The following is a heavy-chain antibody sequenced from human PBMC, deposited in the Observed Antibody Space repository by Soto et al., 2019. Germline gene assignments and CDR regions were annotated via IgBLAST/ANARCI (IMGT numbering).Heavy chain of an antibody. V-gene: IGHV1-46*01. Sequence: GASVPVSWGASGYSFRSYDMHWGRQAPGQGLEWMGIINPSGGSTSYAQKFQGRVTMTRDTSTSTVYMELSSLRSEDTAVYYCARGRVTGTKKYFQHWGQGTPVTVSS. CDR1: GYSFRSYD. D-gene: IGHD1-7*01. CDR2: INPSGGST. CDR3: ARGRVTGTKKYFQH. J-gene: IGHJ1*01.